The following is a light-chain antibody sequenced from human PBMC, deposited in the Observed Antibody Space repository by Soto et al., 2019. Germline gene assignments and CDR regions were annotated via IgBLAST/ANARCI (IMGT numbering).Light chain of an antibody. Sequence: EIVMTQSPATLSVSPGETATLSRRASQRISSNLAWYQQKPGQAPRLLIHAASTRATGLPARFSGSGSGTEFTLTISSLQSEDFAVYFCQQYNNWPLTFGQGTKVDI. CDR3: QQYNNWPLT. CDR1: QRISSN. CDR2: AAS. V-gene: IGKV3-15*01. J-gene: IGKJ1*01.